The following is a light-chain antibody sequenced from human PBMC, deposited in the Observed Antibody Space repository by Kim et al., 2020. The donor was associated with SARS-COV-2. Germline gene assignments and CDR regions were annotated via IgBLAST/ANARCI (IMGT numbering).Light chain of an antibody. CDR2: DTY. CDR3: GTWDNSLGVVT. J-gene: IGLJ2*01. Sequence: QSVLTQPPSVSAAPGQRVTISCSNVKFSSVSWYQQLLGRAPRLIIYDTYERHSGIPDRFSGSKSGTSATLDITGLQTGDEAEYYCGTWDNSLGVVTFGGGTQLTVL. V-gene: IGLV1-51*01. CDR1: NVKFSS.